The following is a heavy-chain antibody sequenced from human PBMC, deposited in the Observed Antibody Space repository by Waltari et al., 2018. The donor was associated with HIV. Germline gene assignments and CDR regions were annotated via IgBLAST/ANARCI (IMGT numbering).Heavy chain of an antibody. CDR2: INPTDGDT. Sequence: QVQLVQSGSAVKNSGASVSVSCHTSGYTFAAYYIYWMRQAPGEGLEWLGWINPTDGDTGYAQKFQGWLSVTRDTSTGTVYMSLSRLRSDDTATYYCARAESTTWANFDFWGQGTLVSVSS. V-gene: IGHV1-2*04. CDR1: GYTFAAYY. J-gene: IGHJ4*02. D-gene: IGHD1-26*01. CDR3: ARAESTTWANFDF.